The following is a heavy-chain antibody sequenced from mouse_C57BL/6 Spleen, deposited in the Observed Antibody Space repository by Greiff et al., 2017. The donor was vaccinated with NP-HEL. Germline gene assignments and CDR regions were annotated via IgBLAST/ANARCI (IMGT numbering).Heavy chain of an antibody. CDR3: ALITTVVARFDY. CDR1: GFNIKNTS. Sequence: DVQLQESVAELVRPGASVKLSCTASGFNIKNTSMHWVKQRPEQGLEWIGRMDPANGNTKYAPKFQGKATITADQSSNTAYLQLSSLTSEDTAIYYCALITTVVARFDYWGQGTTLTVSS. D-gene: IGHD1-1*01. CDR2: MDPANGNT. J-gene: IGHJ2*01. V-gene: IGHV14-3*01.